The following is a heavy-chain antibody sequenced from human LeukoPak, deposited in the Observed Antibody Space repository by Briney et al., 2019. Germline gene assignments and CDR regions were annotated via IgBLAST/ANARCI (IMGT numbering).Heavy chain of an antibody. CDR1: GFTFSGYG. V-gene: IGHV3-30*18. CDR2: ISYDGSNK. Sequence: GGSLRLSCAASGFTFSGYGMHWVRQAPGKVLEWVAVISYDGSNKYYADSVKGRVTISRDNSKNTLYLQMNSLRAEDTAVYYCAKDYTPYDSSGYADYWGQGTLVTVSS. J-gene: IGHJ4*02. CDR3: AKDYTPYDSSGYADY. D-gene: IGHD3-22*01.